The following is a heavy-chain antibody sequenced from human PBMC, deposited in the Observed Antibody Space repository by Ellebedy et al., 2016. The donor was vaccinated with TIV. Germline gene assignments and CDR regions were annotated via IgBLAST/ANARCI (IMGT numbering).Heavy chain of an antibody. V-gene: IGHV4-34*01. CDR2: INHSGST. D-gene: IGHD6-19*01. CDR1: GGSFSGYY. Sequence: SETLSLTXAVYGGSFSGYYWSWIRQPPGKGLEWIGEINHSGSTNYNPSLKSRVTISADTSKNQFSLKVRSVSAADTAVYYCARGTVALQPRQPRKYFDSWGQGTLVTVSS. CDR3: ARGTVALQPRQPRKYFDS. J-gene: IGHJ4*02.